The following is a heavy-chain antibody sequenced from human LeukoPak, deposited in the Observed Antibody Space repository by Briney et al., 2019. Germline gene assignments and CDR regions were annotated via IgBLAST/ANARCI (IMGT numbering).Heavy chain of an antibody. J-gene: IGHJ4*02. CDR1: GFTFSSYW. CDR2: ISGDGRNI. Sequence: PGGSPRLSCVASGFTFSSYWMHWVRQDPRKGLVWVSRISGDGRNINYADSVRGRFTISRDNAKNTLYLQMNTLRAEDTAVYYCASLERWLQFWGQGTLVIVSS. V-gene: IGHV3-74*01. CDR3: ASLERWLQF. D-gene: IGHD5-24*01.